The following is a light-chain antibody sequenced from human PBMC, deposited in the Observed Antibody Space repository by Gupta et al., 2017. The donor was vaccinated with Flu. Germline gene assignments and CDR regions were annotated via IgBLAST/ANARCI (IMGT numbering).Light chain of an antibody. CDR1: QDIRNT. CDR3: RHDDNYPFT. J-gene: IGKJ4*01. V-gene: IGKV1-6*01. Sequence: AIQMTQSPSSLSASVGDRVTITCRASQDIRNTLGWYQQKPGKAPKLLIYTASTLQSGVPSRFSGSGSERDFTLTISSLQPEDFATFYCRHDDNYPFTFGEGTKVEI. CDR2: TAS.